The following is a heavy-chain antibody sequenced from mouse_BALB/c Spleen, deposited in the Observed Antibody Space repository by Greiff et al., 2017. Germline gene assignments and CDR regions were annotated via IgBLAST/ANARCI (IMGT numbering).Heavy chain of an antibody. J-gene: IGHJ3*01. CDR3: ARDQGDYDVAWFAY. Sequence: VKLVESGPGLVAPSQSLSITCTVSGFSLTSYGVHWVRQPPGKGLEWLGVIWAGGSTNYNSALMSRLSISKDNSKSQVFLEMNSLQTDDTAMYYCARDQGDYDVAWFAYWGQGTLVTVSA. CDR1: GFSLTSYG. V-gene: IGHV2-9*02. CDR2: IWAGGST. D-gene: IGHD2-4*01.